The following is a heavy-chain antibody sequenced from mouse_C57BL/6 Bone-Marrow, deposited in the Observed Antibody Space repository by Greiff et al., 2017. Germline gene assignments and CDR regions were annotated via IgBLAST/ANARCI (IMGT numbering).Heavy chain of an antibody. V-gene: IGHV1-26*01. CDR2: INPNNGGT. CDR3: AIRPYYAMDY. Sequence: EVQLQQSGPELVKPGASVKISCKASGYTFTDYYMNWVKQSHGKSLEWIGDINPNNGGTSYNQKFKGKATLTVDKSSSTAYMELRSLTSEDSAVYYCAIRPYYAMDYWGQGTSVTVSS. J-gene: IGHJ4*01. CDR1: GYTFTDYY.